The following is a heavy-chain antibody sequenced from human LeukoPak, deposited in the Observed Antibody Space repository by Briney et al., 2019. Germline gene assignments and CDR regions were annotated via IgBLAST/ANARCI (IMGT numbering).Heavy chain of an antibody. J-gene: IGHJ4*02. CDR1: GGSFSGYY. V-gene: IGHV4-34*01. CDR2: INHSGST. CDR3: ARGFPRYYYDSSGYYLYYFDY. D-gene: IGHD3-22*01. Sequence: SETLSLTCAVYGGSFSGYYWSWIRQPPGKGLEWIGGINHSGSTNYNPSLKSRVTISVDTSKNQFSLKLSSVTAADTAVYYCARGFPRYYYDSSGYYLYYFDYWGQGTLVTVSS.